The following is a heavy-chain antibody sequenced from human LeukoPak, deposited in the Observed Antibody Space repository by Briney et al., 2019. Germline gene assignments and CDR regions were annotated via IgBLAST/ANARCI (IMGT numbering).Heavy chain of an antibody. CDR3: AKVDSRALYYYYGMDV. Sequence: GGSLRLSCAASGFTFSSYAMSWVRQAPGKGLEWVSAISGSGGSTYYADSVKGRFTISRDNSKNTLYLQMNSLRAEDTAVYYCAKVDSRALYYYYGMDVWGQGTTVTVSS. J-gene: IGHJ6*02. V-gene: IGHV3-23*01. CDR1: GFTFSSYA. D-gene: IGHD3-16*02. CDR2: ISGSGGST.